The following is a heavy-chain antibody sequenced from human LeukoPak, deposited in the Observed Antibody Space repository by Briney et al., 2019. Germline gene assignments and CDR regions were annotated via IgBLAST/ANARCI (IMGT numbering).Heavy chain of an antibody. CDR3: ARPHLSYGDIRDYYYYMDV. V-gene: IGHV3-30*04. CDR1: GFSISKYA. CDR2: ISYDGSNK. J-gene: IGHJ6*03. D-gene: IGHD4-17*01. Sequence: GGSPRLSCAASGFSISKYAMHWVRQAPGKGLEWVAVISYDGSNKYYSDSVKGRFTISTDTSKNTVYLQMNSLRAEDTAVYYCARPHLSYGDIRDYYYYMDVWGKGTTVTVSS.